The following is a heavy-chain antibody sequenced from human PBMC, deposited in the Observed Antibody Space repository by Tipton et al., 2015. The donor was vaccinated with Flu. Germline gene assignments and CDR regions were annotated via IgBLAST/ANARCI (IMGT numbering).Heavy chain of an antibody. V-gene: IGHV3-66*02. CDR2: IYSGGST. Sequence: GSLRLSCAASGFTVSSNYMSWVRQAPGKGLEWVSVIYSGGSTYYADSVKGRFTISRDNSKNTLYLQMNSLRAEDTAVYYCASEYSSGWYPYYYYYYGMDVWGQGTTVTVSS. CDR1: GFTVSSNY. D-gene: IGHD6-19*01. J-gene: IGHJ6*02. CDR3: ASEYSSGWYPYYYYYYGMDV.